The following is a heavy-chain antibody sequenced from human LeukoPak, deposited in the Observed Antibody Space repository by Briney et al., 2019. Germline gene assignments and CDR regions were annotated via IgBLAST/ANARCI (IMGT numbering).Heavy chain of an antibody. D-gene: IGHD4-23*01. CDR2: IDIDGNT. V-gene: IGHV3-74*01. CDR1: AFAFTNHY. J-gene: IGHJ4*02. CDR3: ASDLNYYCGE. Sequence: GGSLRLSCVPSAFAFTNHYMECVSQAPGKGLVWVSRIDIDGNTNYADSVKGRFTISRDNTKDTVYLQMNSLRAEDTAVYYSASDLNYYCGEWGQGALVTVSS.